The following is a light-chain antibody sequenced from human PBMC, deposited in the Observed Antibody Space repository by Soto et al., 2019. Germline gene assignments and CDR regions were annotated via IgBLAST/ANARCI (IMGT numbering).Light chain of an antibody. CDR1: QSVSTY. CDR2: DAS. Sequence: VLTQSPATLSLSPGERATLSCRASQSVSTYLAWYQQKPGQAPRLLIYDASNRATGIPARFSVSGSGTDFTLTISSLEPEDFAVYYCQQRINWPPVTFGGGTKVEIK. CDR3: QQRINWPPVT. V-gene: IGKV3-11*01. J-gene: IGKJ4*01.